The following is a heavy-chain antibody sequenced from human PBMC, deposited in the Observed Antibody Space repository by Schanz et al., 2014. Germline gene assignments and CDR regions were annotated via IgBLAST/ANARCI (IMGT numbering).Heavy chain of an antibody. D-gene: IGHD4-17*01. Sequence: DVQLLESGGGLVQPGGSLRLSCAASGFIFSSYGLHWVRQGTGKGLEWVSTIGYLGDTYYPDSVKGRFTVSRDSGQNSLYLQMNSLRAGDTAVYYCARDGDRFYHNYYMDVWGKGTTXTVSS. CDR3: ARDGDRFYHNYYMDV. CDR1: GFIFSSYG. CDR2: IGYLGDT. V-gene: IGHV3-13*01. J-gene: IGHJ6*03.